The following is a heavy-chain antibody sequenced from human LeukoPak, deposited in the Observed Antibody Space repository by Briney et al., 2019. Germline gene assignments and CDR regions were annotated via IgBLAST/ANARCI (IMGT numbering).Heavy chain of an antibody. J-gene: IGHJ4*02. Sequence: SETLSLTCAVYGGSFSGYYWSWIRQPPGKGLEWIGEINHSGTTNYNSSLKSRATISVDTSRNQFSLKLSSVTAADTAVYYCARAGFALAPHRGTPFDYWGQGTLVTVSS. CDR1: GGSFSGYY. CDR3: ARAGFALAPHRGTPFDY. D-gene: IGHD6-6*01. CDR2: INHSGTT. V-gene: IGHV4-34*01.